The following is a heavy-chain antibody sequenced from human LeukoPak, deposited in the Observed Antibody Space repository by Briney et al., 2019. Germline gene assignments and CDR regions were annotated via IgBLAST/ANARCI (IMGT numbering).Heavy chain of an antibody. J-gene: IGHJ4*02. CDR3: ARVVGIVGATTLYYFDY. Sequence: PSGTLSLTCAVSGGSISRSNWWSWVRQPPGKGLEWIGEIYHSGSTNYNPSLKSRVTISVDKSKNQFSLKLSSVTAADTAVYYCARVVGIVGATTLYYFDYWGQGTLVTVSS. CDR1: GGSISRSNW. V-gene: IGHV4-4*02. CDR2: IYHSGST. D-gene: IGHD1-26*01.